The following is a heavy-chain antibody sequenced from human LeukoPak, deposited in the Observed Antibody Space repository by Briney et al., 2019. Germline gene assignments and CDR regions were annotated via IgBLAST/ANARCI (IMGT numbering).Heavy chain of an antibody. CDR3: SKDNRRHYTSGPNPDPLH. CDR2: ISWNSGSI. V-gene: IGHV3-9*01. D-gene: IGHD6-19*01. J-gene: IGHJ4*02. Sequence: PGGSQRLSCAGSGFIFNNYAMHWVRQPPGKGLEWVSGISWNSGSIDYADSVKGRFTISRDNAQNSLYLQMNSLSVEDTAFYYCSKDNRRHYTSGPNPDPLHWGQGALVTVSS. CDR1: GFIFNNYA.